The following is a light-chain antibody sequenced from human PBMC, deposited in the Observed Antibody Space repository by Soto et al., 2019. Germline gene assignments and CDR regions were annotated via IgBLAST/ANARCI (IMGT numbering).Light chain of an antibody. CDR3: FSYAGSSTWV. Sequence: QSVLTQPASVSGSPGQSITISCTGTRSDIGSYNSIAWYQQHPGKAPRVMILGVTKRPSGISNRFSGSKSGFTSSLTISGLQAEDEADYFCFSYAGSSTWVFGGGTQLTVL. CDR2: GVT. CDR1: RSDIGSYNS. J-gene: IGLJ3*02. V-gene: IGLV2-23*02.